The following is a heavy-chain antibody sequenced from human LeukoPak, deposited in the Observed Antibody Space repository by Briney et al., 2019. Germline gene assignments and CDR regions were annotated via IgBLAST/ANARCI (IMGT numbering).Heavy chain of an antibody. J-gene: IGHJ4*02. CDR3: ARDRMWQQLVRDHGGFDY. D-gene: IGHD6-13*01. Sequence: GGSLRLSCAASGFTFSSYAMHWVRQAPGKGLEWVAVISYDGSNKYYADSVKGRFTISRDNSKNTLYLQMNSLGAEDTAVYYCARDRMWQQLVRDHGGFDYWGQGTLVTVSS. CDR2: ISYDGSNK. V-gene: IGHV3-30-3*01. CDR1: GFTFSSYA.